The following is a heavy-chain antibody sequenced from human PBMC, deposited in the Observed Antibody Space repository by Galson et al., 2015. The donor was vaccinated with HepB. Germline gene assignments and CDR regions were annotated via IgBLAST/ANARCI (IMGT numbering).Heavy chain of an antibody. V-gene: IGHV3-23*01. D-gene: IGHD2-21*01. Sequence: SLRLSCAASGFTFSTYVMSWVRQAPGKGLQWVAGISGSGGNTDFADSVKGRFTISRDNSKNTLYLQMSSLRAEDTAVYYSAKGGVNWYFDLWGRGSLVTVSS. CDR1: GFTFSTYV. J-gene: IGHJ2*01. CDR3: AKGGVNWYFDL. CDR2: ISGSGGNT.